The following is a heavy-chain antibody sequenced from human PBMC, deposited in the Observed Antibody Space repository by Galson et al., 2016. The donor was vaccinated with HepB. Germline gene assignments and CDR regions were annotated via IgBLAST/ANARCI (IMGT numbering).Heavy chain of an antibody. V-gene: IGHV3-30*03. J-gene: IGHJ4*02. D-gene: IGHD4-17*01. CDR1: GFIFRHYA. Sequence: SLRLSCAASGFIFRHYATHWVRQAPGKGLEWVASISNDGRHGYYADFVKGRFTISRDNSKNTLYLQMNSLTSDDTAIFYCARGPAVTTQVDHLGQGTQVTVSS. CDR3: ARGPAVTTQVDH. CDR2: ISNDGRHG.